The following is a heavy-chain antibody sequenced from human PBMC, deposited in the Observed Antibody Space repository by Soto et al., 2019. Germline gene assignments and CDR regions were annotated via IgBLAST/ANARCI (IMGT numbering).Heavy chain of an antibody. V-gene: IGHV4-59*01. J-gene: IGHJ5*02. CDR2: IYYSGST. CDR3: ARDCGYSYGYGSWFDP. Sequence: SETLSLTCTVSGGSISSYYWSWIRQPPGKGLEWIGYIYYSGSTNYNPSLKSRVTISVDTSKNQFSLKLSSVTAADTAVYYCARDCGYSYGYGSWFDPWGQGTLVT. CDR1: GGSISSYY. D-gene: IGHD5-18*01.